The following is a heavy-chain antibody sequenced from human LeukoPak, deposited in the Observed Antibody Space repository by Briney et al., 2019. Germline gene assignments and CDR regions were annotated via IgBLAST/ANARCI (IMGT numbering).Heavy chain of an antibody. V-gene: IGHV1-18*01. CDR1: GYTFTSYG. Sequence: ASVRVSCKASGYTFTSYGISWGRQAPGQGREWRGWISAYNGNTNYAQTLQGRVTITTDTSTTTAYMELRSLRSDDTAVYYCARGGSGASYSDYWGQGTLVTVSS. CDR2: ISAYNGNT. J-gene: IGHJ4*02. CDR3: ARGGSGASYSDY. D-gene: IGHD2-8*02.